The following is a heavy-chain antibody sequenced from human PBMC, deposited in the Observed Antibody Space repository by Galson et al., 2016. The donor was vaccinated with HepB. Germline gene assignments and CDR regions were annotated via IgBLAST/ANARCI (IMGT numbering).Heavy chain of an antibody. J-gene: IGHJ4*02. Sequence: SLRLSCAVSGFTFSKAWMGWVRRTPGRGLEWVGLIKSQSDGGTAEYAAPVEGRFIISRDDSNNTLSLQMSSLTPEDTAVYYSDYDALDYWGQGTLVTVSS. CDR3: DYDALDY. CDR2: IKSQSDGGTA. V-gene: IGHV3-15*01. CDR1: GFTFSKAW. D-gene: IGHD3-16*01.